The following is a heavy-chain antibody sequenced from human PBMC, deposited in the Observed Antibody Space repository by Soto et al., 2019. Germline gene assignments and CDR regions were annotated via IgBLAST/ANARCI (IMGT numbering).Heavy chain of an antibody. CDR1: GGSISSYY. Sequence: SETLSLTCTVSGGSISSYYWSWIRQPPGKGLEWIGYIYYSGSTNYNPSLKSRVTISVDTSKNQFSLKLSSVTAADTAVYYCAREGPHFDRYYYYGMDVWGHGTTGT. D-gene: IGHD3-9*01. J-gene: IGHJ6*02. CDR3: AREGPHFDRYYYYGMDV. V-gene: IGHV4-59*01. CDR2: IYYSGST.